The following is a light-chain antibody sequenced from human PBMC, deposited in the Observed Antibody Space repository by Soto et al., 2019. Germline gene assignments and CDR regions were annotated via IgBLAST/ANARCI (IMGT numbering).Light chain of an antibody. CDR2: DVS. Sequence: QPVLTQPPSASGSPGQSITISCTGTSSDVGGYNYVSWYQQHPGKAPKLMIYDVSNRPSGVSNRFSGSKSGNTASLTISGLQAEDEADYYCSSYTTSGSLVFGGGTKVTVL. J-gene: IGLJ2*01. V-gene: IGLV2-14*01. CDR1: SSDVGGYNY. CDR3: SSYTTSGSLV.